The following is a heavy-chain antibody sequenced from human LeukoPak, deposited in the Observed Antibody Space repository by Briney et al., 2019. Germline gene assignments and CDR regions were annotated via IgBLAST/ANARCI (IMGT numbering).Heavy chain of an antibody. CDR3: AKDRWYGSGSPKFDY. CDR2: IWYGGSNK. D-gene: IGHD3-10*01. CDR1: GFTFSSYG. J-gene: IGHJ4*02. Sequence: GGSLRLSCAASGFTFSSYGMHWVRQAPGKGLEWVAVIWYGGSNKYYADSVKGRFTISRDNSKNTLYLQMNSLRAEDTAVYYCAKDRWYGSGSPKFDYWGQGTLVTVSS. V-gene: IGHV3-33*06.